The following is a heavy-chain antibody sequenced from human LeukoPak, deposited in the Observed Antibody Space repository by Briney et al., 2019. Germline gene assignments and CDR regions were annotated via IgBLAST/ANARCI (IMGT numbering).Heavy chain of an antibody. V-gene: IGHV3-23*01. D-gene: IGHD2-8*01. J-gene: IGHJ3*02. CDR3: AKDSFPGNGPYDALDI. CDR2: ISDTYGST. CDR1: GFTFSSYA. Sequence: GGSLRLSCAASGFTFSSYAVGWVRQAPGKGLEWVSSISDTYGSTYYATPVKGRFTISRDNSKNTLFLQMNSLRVEDTAVYYCAKDSFPGNGPYDALDIWGQGTMVTVSS.